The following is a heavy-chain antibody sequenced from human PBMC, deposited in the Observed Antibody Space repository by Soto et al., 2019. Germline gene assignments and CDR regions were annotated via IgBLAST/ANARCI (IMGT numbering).Heavy chain of an antibody. J-gene: IGHJ6*02. CDR2: IGSSGDRT. Sequence: GGSLRLSCAAAGFAFSSYAMNWVRQAPGKGLEWVSSIGSSGDRTYYADSVKGRFTISRDNSKNTLFLHLSSLRTEDTAVYFCAKDALAWDLSGMDVWGQGTTVTVSS. V-gene: IGHV3-23*01. CDR1: GFAFSSYA. D-gene: IGHD1-26*01. CDR3: AKDALAWDLSGMDV.